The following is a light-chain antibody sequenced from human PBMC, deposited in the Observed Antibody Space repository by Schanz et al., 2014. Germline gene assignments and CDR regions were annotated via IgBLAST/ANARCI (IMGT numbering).Light chain of an antibody. CDR3: SSSTSSSPIRGV. CDR1: SSDVGGYNY. Sequence: QSALTQPRSVSGSPGQSVTISCTGTSSDVGGYNYVSWYQHHPGKAPKLMIYDVSKRPSGVSNRFSGSKSGNTASLTISGLQHEDEDDDYYSSSTSSSPIRGVFGGGTKLTVL. CDR2: DVS. J-gene: IGLJ3*02. V-gene: IGLV2-14*03.